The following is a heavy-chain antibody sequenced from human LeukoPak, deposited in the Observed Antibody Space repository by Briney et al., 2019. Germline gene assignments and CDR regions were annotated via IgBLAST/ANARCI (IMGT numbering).Heavy chain of an antibody. J-gene: IGHJ4*02. V-gene: IGHV4-38-2*02. CDR1: GYSISSGYY. Sequence: SETLSLTRAVSGYSISSGYYWGWIRQPPGKGLEWIGNIYHSGSAYYNPSLKSRVTMSVDTSKNQFSLKLSSVTATDTAMYYCVKDIYNSDWTALDYWGQGTLVTVSS. CDR3: VKDIYNSDWTALDY. CDR2: IYHSGSA. D-gene: IGHD6-19*01.